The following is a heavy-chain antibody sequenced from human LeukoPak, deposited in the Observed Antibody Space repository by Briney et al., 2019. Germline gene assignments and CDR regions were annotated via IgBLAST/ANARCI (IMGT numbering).Heavy chain of an antibody. CDR3: ASLEYWGGPDY. J-gene: IGHJ4*02. CDR1: GFTFATYW. Sequence: GGSLRLSCEASGFTFATYWMSWVRRAPGKGPEWVACIKPDGTETHYVDSVKGRFTISRDNARNSLHLQMNSLRAEDTAVYYCASLEYWGGPDYWGQGTLVTVSS. V-gene: IGHV3-7*01. CDR2: IKPDGTET. D-gene: IGHD7-27*01.